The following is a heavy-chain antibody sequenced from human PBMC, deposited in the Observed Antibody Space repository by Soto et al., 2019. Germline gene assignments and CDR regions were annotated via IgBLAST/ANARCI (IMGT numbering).Heavy chain of an antibody. CDR2: IYDTGST. CDR3: ATYNRPPYHFDY. J-gene: IGHJ4*02. CDR1: GGSISRYY. Sequence: SETLSLTCTVSGGSISRYYWPWIRQPPGKRLEWIGYIYDTGSTNYNPSLQSRVAMSIDTSNNQFALTLRSVTAADTAIYYCATYNRPPYHFDYWGQGALVT. D-gene: IGHD1-20*01. V-gene: IGHV4-59*08.